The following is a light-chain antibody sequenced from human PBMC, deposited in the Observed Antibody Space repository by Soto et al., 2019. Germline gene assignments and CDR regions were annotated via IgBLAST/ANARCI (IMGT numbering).Light chain of an antibody. J-gene: IGLJ1*01. Sequence: QSVLTQPASVSGSPGQSITISCTGTSSDVGSYNLVSWYQQHPGKAPKLMIYEVTKRPSGVSNRFSGSKSGNTASLTISGLQAEYEAEYYCCSYAISITLIFGTGTKLTVL. CDR2: EVT. CDR1: SSDVGSYNL. V-gene: IGLV2-23*02. CDR3: CSYAISITLI.